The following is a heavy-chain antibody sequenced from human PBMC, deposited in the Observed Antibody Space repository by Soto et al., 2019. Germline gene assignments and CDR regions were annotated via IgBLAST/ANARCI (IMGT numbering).Heavy chain of an antibody. V-gene: IGHV3-30*18. Sequence: GGSLRRSCAASGFTFSSYGMRWVRQAPGKGLEWVAVISYDGSNKYYADSVKGRFTISRDNSKNTLYLQMNSLRAEDTAVYYCAKISNTAMVTSDYWGQGTLVTVSS. CDR3: AKISNTAMVTSDY. CDR2: ISYDGSNK. J-gene: IGHJ4*02. CDR1: GFTFSSYG. D-gene: IGHD5-18*01.